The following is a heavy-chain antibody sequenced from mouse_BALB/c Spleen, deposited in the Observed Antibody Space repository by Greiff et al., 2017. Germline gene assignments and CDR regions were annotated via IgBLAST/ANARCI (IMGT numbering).Heavy chain of an antibody. CDR2: ISYSGST. J-gene: IGHJ2*01. CDR3: ARLDYGTLFDY. D-gene: IGHD2-1*01. Sequence: VQLQQSGPGLVKPSQSLSLTCTVTGYSITSDYAWNWIRQFPGNKLEWMGYISYSGSTSYNPSLKSRISITRDTSKNQFFLQLNSVTTEDTATYYCARLDYGTLFDYWGQGTTLTVSS. V-gene: IGHV3-2*02. CDR1: GYSITSDYA.